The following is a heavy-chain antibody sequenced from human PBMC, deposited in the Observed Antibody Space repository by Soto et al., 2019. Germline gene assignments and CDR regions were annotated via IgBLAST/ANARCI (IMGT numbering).Heavy chain of an antibody. V-gene: IGHV6-1*01. Sequence: SQTLSLTFAISGDNDSSNSSAWNWIRQSPSRVLEWLGRTYYRSKWYKDYDLSVKSRITINVDTSKNQISLQLTSVTPEDTAVYYCVRGAVADHRRVFYSRGQGTLVTVSS. CDR2: TYYRSKWYK. D-gene: IGHD6-19*01. J-gene: IGHJ4*02. CDR1: GDNDSSNSSA. CDR3: VRGAVADHRRVFYS.